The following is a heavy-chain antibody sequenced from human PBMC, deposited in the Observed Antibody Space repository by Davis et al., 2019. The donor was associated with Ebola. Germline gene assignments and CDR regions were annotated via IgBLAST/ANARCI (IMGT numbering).Heavy chain of an antibody. J-gene: IGHJ5*02. D-gene: IGHD4-17*01. CDR3: ARHTTGYGDSWFDP. V-gene: IGHV4-39*07. CDR2: NYYSGST. Sequence: SETLSLTCTVSGGSISNSDFNYWGWIRQPPGKGLEGIGSNYYSGSTNYNPSLKSRVTISVDTSKNQFSLKLSSVTAAATAVYYCARHTTGYGDSWFDPWGQGTLVTVSS. CDR1: GGSISNSDFNY.